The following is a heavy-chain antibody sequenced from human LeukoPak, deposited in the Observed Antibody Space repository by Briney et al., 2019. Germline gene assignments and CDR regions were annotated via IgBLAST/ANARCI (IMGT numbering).Heavy chain of an antibody. V-gene: IGHV3-13*01. CDR3: ARENVSAVAATNYYYGMDV. Sequence: GGSLRLSCAASGFTFSNYDIHWVRQATGKGLEWVSTIGTAGDTYYSDSVKGRFTISREDDNNSLYLQTNSLRGGDTAVYYCARENVSAVAATNYYYGMDVWGQGTTVTVSS. CDR2: IGTAGDT. CDR1: GFTFSNYD. J-gene: IGHJ6*02. D-gene: IGHD6-19*01.